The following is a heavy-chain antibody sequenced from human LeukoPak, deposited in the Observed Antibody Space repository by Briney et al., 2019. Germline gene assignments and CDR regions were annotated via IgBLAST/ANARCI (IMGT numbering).Heavy chain of an antibody. V-gene: IGHV4-38-2*01. CDR2: IYHSGTT. J-gene: IGHJ5*02. CDR1: GFTFSDYY. D-gene: IGHD3-3*02. Sequence: GSLRLSCAASGFTFSDYYMSWIRQPPGKGLEWIGSIYHSGTTYYTPSLKSRVTISVDTSKNQFSLKLSSVTAADTAVYYCARGWSILRGGDWFDPWGQGTLVTISS. CDR3: ARGWSILRGGDWFDP.